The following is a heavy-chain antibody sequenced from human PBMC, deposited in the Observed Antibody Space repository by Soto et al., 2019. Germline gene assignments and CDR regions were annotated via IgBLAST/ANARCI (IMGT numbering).Heavy chain of an antibody. CDR3: ARTRSIAARPLHWFDP. Sequence: ASVKVSCKASGYTFTSYDINWVRQATGQGLEWMGWMNPNSGNTGYAQKFQGRVTMTRNTSISTAYMELSSLRSEDTAVYYCARTRSIAARPLHWFDPWGQGTLVPVSS. CDR1: GYTFTSYD. J-gene: IGHJ5*02. CDR2: MNPNSGNT. D-gene: IGHD6-6*01. V-gene: IGHV1-8*01.